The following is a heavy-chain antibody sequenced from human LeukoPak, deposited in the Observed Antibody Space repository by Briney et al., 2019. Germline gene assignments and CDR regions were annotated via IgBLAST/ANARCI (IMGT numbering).Heavy chain of an antibody. D-gene: IGHD6-19*01. CDR1: GYTFTRYY. CDR2: INPNSGGT. V-gene: IGHV1-2*02. CDR3: ASAAVAGIIVFDY. Sequence: ASVKVSCKASGYTFTRYYMHWVRQAPGQGLEWMGWINPNSGGTNYAQKFQGRVTMTRDTSISTAYMELSRLRSDDTAVYYCASAAVAGIIVFDYWGQGTLVTVSS. J-gene: IGHJ4*02.